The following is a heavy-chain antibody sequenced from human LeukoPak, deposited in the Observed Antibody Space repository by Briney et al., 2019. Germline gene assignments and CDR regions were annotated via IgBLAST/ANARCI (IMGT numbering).Heavy chain of an antibody. V-gene: IGHV3-74*01. J-gene: IGHJ4*02. CDR1: GFTFSTCW. Sequence: GGSLRLSCAASGFTFSTCWMHWVRQAPGKGLVWVARSNSDGSATIYADSVKGRFDISRDNSKNTLYLQMSSLRAEDTAMYYCAREWRGFEDYWGQGTLVTVSS. D-gene: IGHD3-9*01. CDR2: SNSDGSAT. CDR3: AREWRGFEDY.